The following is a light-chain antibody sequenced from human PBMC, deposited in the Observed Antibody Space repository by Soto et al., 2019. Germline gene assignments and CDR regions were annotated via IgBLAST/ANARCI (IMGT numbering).Light chain of an antibody. CDR1: SSDVGGYSH. CDR3: CSYAGSSAYV. V-gene: IGLV2-11*01. Sequence: PGQSVTISCTGTSSDVGGYSHVSWYQQNPGEAPKVMIFDVSKRPSGVPDRFSGSKSDNTASLTISGLQAEDEADYYCCSYAGSSAYVFGAGTKVTVL. J-gene: IGLJ1*01. CDR2: DVS.